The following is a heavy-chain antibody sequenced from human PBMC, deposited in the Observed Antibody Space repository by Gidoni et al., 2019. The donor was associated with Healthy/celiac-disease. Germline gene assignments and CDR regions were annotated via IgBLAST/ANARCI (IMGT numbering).Heavy chain of an antibody. Sequence: QVTLKESGPVLVKPTEPLPLTGTAPGFSLSNARMGVSWIRQPPGKALEWLEQIFSNDEKSYSTSLKSRLTISKDTSKSQVVLTMTNMDPVDTATYYCARISYPNGWYNYWGQGTLVTVSS. CDR3: ARISYPNGWYNY. V-gene: IGHV2-26*01. J-gene: IGHJ4*02. CDR1: GFSLSNARMG. D-gene: IGHD6-19*01. CDR2: IFSNDEK.